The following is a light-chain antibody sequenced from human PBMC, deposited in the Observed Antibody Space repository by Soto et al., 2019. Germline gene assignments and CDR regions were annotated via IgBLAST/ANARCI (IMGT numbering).Light chain of an antibody. Sequence: EIVMTQSPATLSVSPGERATLSCRASQSVSSNLAWYQQKPGQAPRLLIYGASTRATGIPARFSGSGSGTEFTLTISSLQSEDFAVYYCQQGSNWPLTFGQGTKVDIK. CDR3: QQGSNWPLT. CDR2: GAS. V-gene: IGKV3-15*01. CDR1: QSVSSN. J-gene: IGKJ1*01.